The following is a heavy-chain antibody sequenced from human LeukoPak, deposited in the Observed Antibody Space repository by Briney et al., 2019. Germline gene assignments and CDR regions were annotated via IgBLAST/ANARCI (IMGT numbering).Heavy chain of an antibody. J-gene: IGHJ4*02. CDR2: IYSGGST. CDR3: ARDPSGSYGFGWDY. D-gene: IGHD5-18*01. Sequence: GGSLRLSCAASGFTVSSNYTSWVRQAPGKGLEWVSVIYSGGSTYYADSVKGRFTISRDNSKNTLYLQMNSLRAEDTAVYYCARDPSGSYGFGWDYWGQGTLVTVSS. V-gene: IGHV3-66*01. CDR1: GFTVSSNY.